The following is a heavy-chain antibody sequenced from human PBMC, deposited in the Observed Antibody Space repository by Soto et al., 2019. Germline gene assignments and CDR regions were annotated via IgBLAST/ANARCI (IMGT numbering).Heavy chain of an antibody. CDR3: ARAIGGYCSSTSCLNWFDP. V-gene: IGHV4-30-2*01. D-gene: IGHD2-2*01. CDR2: IYHSGST. J-gene: IGHJ5*02. Sequence: QLQLQESGSGLVKPSQTLSLTCAVSGGSISSGGYSWSWIRQPPGKGLEWIGYIYHSGSTYYNPSLKSRVTISVDRSTNQFSLKLSSVTAADTAVYYCARAIGGYCSSTSCLNWFDPWGQGTLVTVSS. CDR1: GGSISSGGYS.